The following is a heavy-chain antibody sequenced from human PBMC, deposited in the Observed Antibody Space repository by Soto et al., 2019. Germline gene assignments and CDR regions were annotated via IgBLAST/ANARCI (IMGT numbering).Heavy chain of an antibody. CDR3: ARGGAMGVDY. CDR2: IYFDGITT. Sequence: GSLRLSCTASGFTFNTHWMHWVRQAPGKGLVWVSRIYFDGITTSYADSVKGRLTVSRDNAKNTVYLHVNTLRDEDTAVYYCARGGAMGVDYWGQGTLVTVSS. J-gene: IGHJ4*02. CDR1: GFTFNTHW. D-gene: IGHD1-26*01. V-gene: IGHV3-74*01.